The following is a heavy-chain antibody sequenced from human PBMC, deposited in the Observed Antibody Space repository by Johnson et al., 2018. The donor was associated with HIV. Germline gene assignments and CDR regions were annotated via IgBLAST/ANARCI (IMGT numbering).Heavy chain of an antibody. V-gene: IGHV3-48*04. J-gene: IGHJ3*02. CDR1: GFTFSSYA. CDR3: AKETPSSGGTFDI. CDR2: ISRSGSTI. Sequence: VQLLESGGGVVQPGGSLRLSCAASGFTFSSYAMHWVRQAPGKGLEWVSYISRSGSTIYYGESVKGRFTISRDNAKNSLYLQMNSLRAEDTAVYYCAKETPSSGGTFDIWGQGTMVTVSS. D-gene: IGHD6-25*01.